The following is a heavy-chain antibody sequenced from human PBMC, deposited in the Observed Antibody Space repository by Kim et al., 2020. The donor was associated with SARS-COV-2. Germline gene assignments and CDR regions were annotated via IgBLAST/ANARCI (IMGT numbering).Heavy chain of an antibody. D-gene: IGHD6-13*01. Sequence: SETLSLTCAVYGGSFSGYYWSWIRQPPGKGLEWIGEINHSGSTNYNPSLKSRVTISVDTSKNQFSLKLSSVTAADTAVYYCARGRTYSSSWYGRDYWGQGTLVTVSS. CDR1: GGSFSGYY. V-gene: IGHV4-34*01. CDR3: ARGRTYSSSWYGRDY. J-gene: IGHJ4*02. CDR2: INHSGST.